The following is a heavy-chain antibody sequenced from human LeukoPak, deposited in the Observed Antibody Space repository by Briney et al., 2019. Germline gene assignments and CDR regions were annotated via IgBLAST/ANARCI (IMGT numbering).Heavy chain of an antibody. CDR3: AREEYGGYLDY. J-gene: IGHJ4*02. CDR1: GGTFTNLA. D-gene: IGHD2-21*01. Sequence: GASVKVSCKASGGTFTNLAINWVRQAPGQGLEWMGRIIPTTGLASYAQKFQGRVTITADKSTSTAYMELSGLRSEDTAVYYCAREEYGGYLDYWGQGTLVTVSS. V-gene: IGHV1-69*04. CDR2: IIPTTGLA.